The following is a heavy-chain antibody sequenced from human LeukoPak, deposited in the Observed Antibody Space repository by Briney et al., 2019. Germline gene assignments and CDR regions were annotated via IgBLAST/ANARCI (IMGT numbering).Heavy chain of an antibody. D-gene: IGHD1-1*01. CDR1: GDSVSNNSTT. CDR2: TYYRSEWYN. V-gene: IGHV6-1*01. J-gene: IGHJ6*02. CDR3: AKTENHWSYGMDV. Sequence: SQTLSLTCAISGDSVSNNSTTWNWIRQSPSRGLEWLGRTYYRSEWYNDYAVSVKSRITINPDTSKNQFSLQLNSVTPEDTAVYYCAKTENHWSYGMDVWGRGTTVTVSS.